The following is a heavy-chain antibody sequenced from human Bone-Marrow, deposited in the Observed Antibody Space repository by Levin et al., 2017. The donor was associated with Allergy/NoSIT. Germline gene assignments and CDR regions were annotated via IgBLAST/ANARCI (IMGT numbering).Heavy chain of an antibody. D-gene: IGHD3-10*01. CDR3: ARATYYYGSRNHVDFAD. CDR1: GFTFGSYA. J-gene: IGHJ4*02. CDR2: ISYDGDKK. Sequence: PGESLKISCEGSGFTFGSYAMHWVRQAPGKGLEWVAVISYDGDKKYYADSVRGRFTISRDNSKNTAFVQMKDLRAEDTAVYYCARATYYYGSRNHVDFADWGQGTLVTVSS. V-gene: IGHV3-30-3*01.